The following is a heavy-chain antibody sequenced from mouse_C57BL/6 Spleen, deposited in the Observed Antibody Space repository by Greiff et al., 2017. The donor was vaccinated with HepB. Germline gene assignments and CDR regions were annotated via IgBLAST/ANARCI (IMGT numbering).Heavy chain of an antibody. D-gene: IGHD2-1*01. V-gene: IGHV5-16*01. CDR3: ARGRGNYLYWYFDV. J-gene: IGHJ1*03. CDR1: GFTFSDYY. Sequence: DVKLVESEGGLVQPGSSMKLSCTASGFTFSDYYMAWVRQVPEKGLEWVANINYDGSSTYYLDSLKSRFIISRDNAKNILYLQMSSLKSEDTATYYCARGRGNYLYWYFDVWGTGTTVTVSS. CDR2: INYDGSST.